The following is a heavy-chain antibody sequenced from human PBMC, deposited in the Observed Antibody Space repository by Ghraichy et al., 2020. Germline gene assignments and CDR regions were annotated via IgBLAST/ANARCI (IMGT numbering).Heavy chain of an antibody. D-gene: IGHD1-20*01. CDR1: GGSISSYY. Sequence: SETLSLTCTVSGGSISSYYWSWIRQPAGKGLEWIGRIYTSGSTNYNPSLKSRVTMSVDTSKNQFSLKLSSVTAADTAVYYCARDNNWNASRAFDIWGQGTMVTVSS. CDR3: ARDNNWNASRAFDI. V-gene: IGHV4-4*07. J-gene: IGHJ3*02. CDR2: IYTSGST.